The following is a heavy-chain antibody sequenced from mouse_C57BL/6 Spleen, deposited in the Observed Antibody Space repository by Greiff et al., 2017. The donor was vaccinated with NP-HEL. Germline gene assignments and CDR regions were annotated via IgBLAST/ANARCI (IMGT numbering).Heavy chain of an antibody. CDR2: FYPGSGSI. D-gene: IGHD1-1*01. CDR1: GYTFTEYT. V-gene: IGHV1-62-2*01. Sequence: QVQLQQSGAELVKPGASVKLSCKASGYTFTEYTIHWVKQRSGQGLEWIGWFYPGSGSIKYNEKFKDKATLTADKSSSTVYMELSRLTSEDSAVYFCARHEKGNLLRGGAWFAYWGQGTLVTVSA. CDR3: ARHEKGNLLRGGAWFAY. J-gene: IGHJ3*01.